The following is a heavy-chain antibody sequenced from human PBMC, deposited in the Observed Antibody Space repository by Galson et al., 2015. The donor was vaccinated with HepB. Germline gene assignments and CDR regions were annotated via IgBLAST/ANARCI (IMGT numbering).Heavy chain of an antibody. J-gene: IGHJ6*03. Sequence: SLRLSCAASGFTFRSYLMSWVRQAPGKGLECVANIKQDGTEKYYVDSVKGRFTISRDNAKNSLYLQMNSLRAEDTAVYYCARGEGGINYYYYYMDVWGKGTTVTVSS. V-gene: IGHV3-7*01. CDR2: IKQDGTEK. CDR3: ARGEGGINYYYYYMDV. D-gene: IGHD3-16*01. CDR1: GFTFRSYL.